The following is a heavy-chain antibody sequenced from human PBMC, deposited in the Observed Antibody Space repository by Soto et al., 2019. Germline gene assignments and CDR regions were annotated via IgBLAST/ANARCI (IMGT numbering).Heavy chain of an antibody. V-gene: IGHV3-23*01. CDR3: AKDQYAAPGPDY. D-gene: IGHD2-2*01. J-gene: IGHJ4*02. CDR2: ISPSGGST. CDR1: GFTFSNYA. Sequence: PVGSLRLSCAASGFTFSNYAMNWVRQAPGEGLEWVSAISPSGGSTYYADSVKGRFTISRDDSKNTLFLQMNSLRAEDTAVYYWAKDQYAAPGPDYWGQETLVPFP.